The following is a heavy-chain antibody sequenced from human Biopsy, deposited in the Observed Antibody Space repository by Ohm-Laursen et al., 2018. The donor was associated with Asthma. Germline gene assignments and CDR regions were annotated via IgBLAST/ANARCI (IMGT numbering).Heavy chain of an antibody. J-gene: IGHJ4*02. CDR2: ISFDGSNK. Sequence: SLRLSCAASGFTFSNYGMHWVRQAPGKGLDWVAVISFDGSNKNYTDSVKGRFTISRDNSRNALHLQMNSLRAEDTAVYYCPKDVFPGWEVRRGPDYWGQGTLVTVSA. CDR1: GFTFSNYG. V-gene: IGHV3-30*18. D-gene: IGHD1-26*01. CDR3: PKDVFPGWEVRRGPDY.